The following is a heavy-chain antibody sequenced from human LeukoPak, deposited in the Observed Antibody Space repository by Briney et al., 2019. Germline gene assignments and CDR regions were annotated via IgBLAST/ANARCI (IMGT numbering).Heavy chain of an antibody. V-gene: IGHV4-59*01. J-gene: IGHJ3*02. CDR1: GGSISSYY. CDR2: TYYSGST. Sequence: SETLSLTCTVSGGSISSYYWSWIRQPPGKGLEWIGYTYYSGSTNYNPSLKSRVTISVDTSKNQFSLKLSSVTAADTAVYYCARERYYYDSSGTDAFDIWGQGTMVTVSS. D-gene: IGHD3-22*01. CDR3: ARERYYYDSSGTDAFDI.